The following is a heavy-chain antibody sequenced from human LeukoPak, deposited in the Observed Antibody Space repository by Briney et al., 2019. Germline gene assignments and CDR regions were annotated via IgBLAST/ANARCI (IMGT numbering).Heavy chain of an antibody. CDR3: ARDVAGSDSGSPAGIH. D-gene: IGHD1-26*01. V-gene: IGHV3-7*04. Sequence: GGSLRLSCAASGFAFSTYWMSWVRQAPGKGLEWVANINRDGSEKYYVDSVKGRITISRDNTKNSLYLEMNSLRVEDTAVYYCARDVAGSDSGSPAGIHWGQGTLVTVSS. CDR1: GFAFSTYW. CDR2: INRDGSEK. J-gene: IGHJ4*02.